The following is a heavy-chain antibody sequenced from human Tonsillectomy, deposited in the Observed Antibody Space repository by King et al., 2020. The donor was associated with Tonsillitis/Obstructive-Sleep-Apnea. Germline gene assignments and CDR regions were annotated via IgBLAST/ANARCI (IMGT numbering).Heavy chain of an antibody. CDR3: TTDEDYGDYRLQYPR. Sequence: VQLVESGGGLVKPGGSLRLSCAASGFTFSNAWMSWVRQAPGKGLEWVGRIKSKIDGGTTDDAAPVKGRFTISRDDSKNTLYLQMNSLKTEDTAVYYCTTDEDYGDYRLQYPRWGQGTLVTVSS. D-gene: IGHD4-17*01. CDR1: GFTFSNAW. CDR2: IKSKIDGGTT. V-gene: IGHV3-15*01. J-gene: IGHJ4*02.